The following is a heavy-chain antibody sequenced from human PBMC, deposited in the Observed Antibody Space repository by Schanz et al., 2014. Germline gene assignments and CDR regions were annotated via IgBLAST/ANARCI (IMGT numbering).Heavy chain of an antibody. J-gene: IGHJ4*02. D-gene: IGHD3-10*01. Sequence: QVQLVESGGGFVKPGGSLRLSCVASGFTFRDYYMSWIRQAPGQGLEWVSFISSSSSTIYYADSVKGRFTISRDNAKNSLYLQMNSLRDEDTAVYYCAREGERKGMLPYYFDYWGQGALVTVSS. CDR2: ISSSSSTI. V-gene: IGHV3-11*04. CDR3: AREGERKGMLPYYFDY. CDR1: GFTFRDYY.